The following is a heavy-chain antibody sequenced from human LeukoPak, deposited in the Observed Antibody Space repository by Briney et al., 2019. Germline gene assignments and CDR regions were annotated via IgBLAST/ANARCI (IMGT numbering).Heavy chain of an antibody. V-gene: IGHV3-48*01. CDR2: ISSASSTM. D-gene: IGHD6-6*01. CDR3: ASGVWGSSSRYFDP. J-gene: IGHJ4*02. Sequence: PGGSLRLSCAASGITFSSYSMNWVRQAPGKGLEWDSYISSASSTMYYADSVRGRFTISRDNAKNSLYLQMNSPRAEDTAVYYCASGVWGSSSRYFDPWGQGTLVTVSS. CDR1: GITFSSYS.